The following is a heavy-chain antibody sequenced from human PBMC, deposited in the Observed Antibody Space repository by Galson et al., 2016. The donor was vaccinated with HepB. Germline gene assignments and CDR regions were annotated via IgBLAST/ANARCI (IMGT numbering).Heavy chain of an antibody. V-gene: IGHV3-11*04. CDR1: GFTFSDYY. J-gene: IGHJ4*02. CDR2: ISGRGGTI. CDR3: ATDLGRTRCVDN. Sequence: SLRLSGAASGFTFSDYYMSWIRQAPGKGLEWVSFISGRGGTIYYEDSVKGRFTISRDNAKNSVYLQMNSLRAEDTAVYFCATDLGRTRCVDNWGQGTLVTLSS. D-gene: IGHD1-26*01.